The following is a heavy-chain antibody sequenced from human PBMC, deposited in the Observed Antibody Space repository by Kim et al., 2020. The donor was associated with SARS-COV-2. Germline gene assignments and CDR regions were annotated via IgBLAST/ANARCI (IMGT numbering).Heavy chain of an antibody. J-gene: IGHJ6*01. CDR3: AREPGTMVRGVTRYYYYYYALDL. D-gene: IGHD3-10*01. CDR1: GGSVSSGSYY. Sequence: SETLSLTCTVSGGSVSSGSYYWSWIRQPPGKGLEWIGYIYYIGSTNYNPSLKSRVTLSVDTSKNQFSLKLSSVTAADTAVYYCAREPGTMVRGVTRYYYYYYALDLWGQGTTVTVSS. V-gene: IGHV4-61*01. CDR2: IYYIGST.